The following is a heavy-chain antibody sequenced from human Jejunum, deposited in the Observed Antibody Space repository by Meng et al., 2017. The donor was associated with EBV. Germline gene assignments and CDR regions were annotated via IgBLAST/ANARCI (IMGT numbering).Heavy chain of an antibody. CDR1: GFSLSTSGVG. V-gene: IGHV2-5*02. CDR2: IYWDENK. CDR3: ARRYGDYVRYFDS. D-gene: IGHD4-17*01. Sequence: QITLKESGPTLVKPTETLTLTCTVSGFSLSTSGVGVGWIRQPPGKALEWLAHIYWDENKRYSTSLRSRLSIMKDTSKSQVVLTMTSMDPVDTATYYCARRYGDYVRYFDSWGQGTLVTVSS. J-gene: IGHJ4*02.